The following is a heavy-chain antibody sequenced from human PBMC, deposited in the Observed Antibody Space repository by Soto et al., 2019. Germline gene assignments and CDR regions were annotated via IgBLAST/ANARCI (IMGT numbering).Heavy chain of an antibody. J-gene: IGHJ6*02. CDR2: INAGNGNT. CDR1: GYSFSNYA. CDR3: AKGGNIAVVVADYGMDV. D-gene: IGHD2-15*01. Sequence: ASVKVSCKASGYSFSNYAMHWVRQAPGQRLEWMGWINAGNGNTKYPQKFQDRVTITRDTSASTAYMELSSLRSEDTAVYYCAKGGNIAVVVADYGMDVWGQGTTVTVSS. V-gene: IGHV1-3*01.